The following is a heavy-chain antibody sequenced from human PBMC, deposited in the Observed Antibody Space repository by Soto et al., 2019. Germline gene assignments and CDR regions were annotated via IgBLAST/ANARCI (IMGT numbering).Heavy chain of an antibody. V-gene: IGHV4-39*01. J-gene: IGHJ4*02. CDR3: ARQTASIVRQGDFDY. Sequence: QLVLQESGPGVVKPSETLSLTCSVSGDSITSSCYYWGWIRQTPQTGLEWFGSIYFSGSTFYNPSLQSRVTVAVDTSKNQFSLKLTSVSAADTSLYFCARQTASIVRQGDFDYWGQGTLVTVSS. D-gene: IGHD2-2*01. CDR1: GDSITSSCYY. CDR2: IYFSGST.